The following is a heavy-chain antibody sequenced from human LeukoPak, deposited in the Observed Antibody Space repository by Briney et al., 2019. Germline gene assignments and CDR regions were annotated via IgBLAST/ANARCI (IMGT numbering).Heavy chain of an antibody. V-gene: IGHV4-59*01. CDR2: IYYSGST. Sequence: PSETLSLTCTDSGGSISSYYWSWIRQPPGKGLEWIGYIYYSGSTNYNPSLKSRVTISVDTSKNQFSLKLSSVTAADTAVYYCARAQYSYGYPFDYWGQGTLVTVSS. CDR3: ARAQYSYGYPFDY. CDR1: GGSISSYY. J-gene: IGHJ4*02. D-gene: IGHD5-18*01.